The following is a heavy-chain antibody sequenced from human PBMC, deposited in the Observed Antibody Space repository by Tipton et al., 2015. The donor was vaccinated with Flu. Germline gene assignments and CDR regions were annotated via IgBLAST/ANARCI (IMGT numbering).Heavy chain of an antibody. D-gene: IGHD3-10*01. CDR3: ARGRGSSETYSMDV. CDR1: GFTVSSDF. Sequence: GSLRLSCAASGFTVSSDFMTWVRQAPGKGLEWVSLIYSGGSAFYADSVKGRFSISRDNSKSTLYLQMNSLRADDTAMYYCARGRGSSETYSMDVWGQGTTVTVSS. CDR2: IYSGGSA. V-gene: IGHV3-53*01. J-gene: IGHJ6*02.